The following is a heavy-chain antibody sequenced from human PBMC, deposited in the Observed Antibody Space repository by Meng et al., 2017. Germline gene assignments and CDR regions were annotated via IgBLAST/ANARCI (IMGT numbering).Heavy chain of an antibody. Sequence: QVQLQQVRAGLLKPSETLSLTRAVYGGSFSGYYWSWIRQPPGKGLEWIGEINHSGSTNYNPSLKSRVTISVDTSKNQFSLKLSSVTAADTAVYYCARRGIAARPFYYWGQGTLVTVSS. CDR3: ARRGIAARPFYY. CDR2: INHSGST. D-gene: IGHD6-6*01. V-gene: IGHV4-34*01. J-gene: IGHJ4*02. CDR1: GGSFSGYY.